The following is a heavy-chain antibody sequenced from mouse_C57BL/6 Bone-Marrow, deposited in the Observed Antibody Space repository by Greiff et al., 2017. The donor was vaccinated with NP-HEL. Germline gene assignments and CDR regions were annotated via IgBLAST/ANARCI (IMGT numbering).Heavy chain of an antibody. Sequence: VMLVESGPELVKPGASVKISCKASGYAFSSSWMNWVKQRPGKGLEWIGRIYPGDGDTNYNGKFKGKATLTADKSSSTAYMQLSSLTSEDSAVYFCVVLITTVVAGGYWGQGTTLTVSS. J-gene: IGHJ2*01. D-gene: IGHD1-1*01. V-gene: IGHV1-82*01. CDR3: VVLITTVVAGGY. CDR2: IYPGDGDT. CDR1: GYAFSSSW.